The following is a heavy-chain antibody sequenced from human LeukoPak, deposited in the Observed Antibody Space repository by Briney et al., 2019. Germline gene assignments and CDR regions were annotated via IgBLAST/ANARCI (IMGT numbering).Heavy chain of an antibody. CDR2: ISGVGTTI. V-gene: IGHV3-48*02. CDR3: ARKQSGSYYGGLDY. J-gene: IGHJ4*02. D-gene: IGHD3-10*01. Sequence: GGSLRLSCAASGFTFSSYSLNWVRQAPGKGLEWVSYISGVGTTIYYADSVKGRFTISRDNAKNSLYLQMNSLRDEDTAVYYCARKQSGSYYGGLDYWGQGTLVTVSS. CDR1: GFTFSSYS.